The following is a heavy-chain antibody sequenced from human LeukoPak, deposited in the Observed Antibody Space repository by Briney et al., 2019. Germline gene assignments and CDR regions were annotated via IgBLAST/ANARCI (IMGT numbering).Heavy chain of an antibody. D-gene: IGHD6-19*01. V-gene: IGHV3-64*01. Sequence: GGSLRLSCAASGFTFSSYAMHWVRQAPGKGLEYVSAISSNGGSTYYANSVKGRFTISRDNSKNTLYLQMGSLRAEDMAVYYCARPRLDSSGWYYHLDYWGQGTLVTVSS. J-gene: IGHJ4*02. CDR2: ISSNGGST. CDR3: ARPRLDSSGWYYHLDY. CDR1: GFTFSSYA.